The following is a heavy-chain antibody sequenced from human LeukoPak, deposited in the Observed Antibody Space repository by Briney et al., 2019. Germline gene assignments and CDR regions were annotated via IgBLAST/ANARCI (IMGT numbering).Heavy chain of an antibody. V-gene: IGHV4-61*02. D-gene: IGHD6-19*01. CDR3: ARDRDIAVAGTGYYYYYMDV. CDR2: IYTSGST. Sequence: PSQTLSLTCTVSGGSISSGSYYWSWIRQPAGKGLEWIGRIYTSGSTNYNPSLKSRVTISVDTSKNQFSLKLSSVTAADTAVYYYARDRDIAVAGTGYYYYYMDVWGKGTTVTVSS. J-gene: IGHJ6*03. CDR1: GGSISSGSYY.